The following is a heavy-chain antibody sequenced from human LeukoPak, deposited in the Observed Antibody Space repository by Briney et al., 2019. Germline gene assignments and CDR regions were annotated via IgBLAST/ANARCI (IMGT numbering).Heavy chain of an antibody. Sequence: GGSLRLSCAASGFTFSSYSMNWVRQAPGKGLEWVSSISSSSSYIYYADSVKGRFTISRDNAKNSLYLQMNSLRAEDTAVYYCARLRSRFQAAAGPGGAFDIWGQGTMVTVSS. D-gene: IGHD6-13*01. CDR1: GFTFSSYS. CDR3: ARLRSRFQAAAGPGGAFDI. CDR2: ISSSSSYI. J-gene: IGHJ3*02. V-gene: IGHV3-21*01.